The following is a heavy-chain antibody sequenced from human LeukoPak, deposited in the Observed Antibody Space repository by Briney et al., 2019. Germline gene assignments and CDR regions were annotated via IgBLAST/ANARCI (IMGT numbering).Heavy chain of an antibody. D-gene: IGHD5-18*01. CDR3: AKDLGLSYGYYTSSSFDP. CDR2: KSGSGGST. CDR1: GFTFSSYA. J-gene: IGHJ5*02. Sequence: PGGSLRLSCAASGFTFSSYAMNWVRQAPGKGLEWVSGKSGSGGSTYYADSVKGRFTISRDNSKNTLYLQMNSLRAEDTAVYYCAKDLGLSYGYYTSSSFDPWGQGTLVTVSS. V-gene: IGHV3-23*01.